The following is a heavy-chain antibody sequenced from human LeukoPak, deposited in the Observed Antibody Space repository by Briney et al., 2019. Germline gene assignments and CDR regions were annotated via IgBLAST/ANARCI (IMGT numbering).Heavy chain of an antibody. D-gene: IGHD5-24*01. Sequence: ASVKVSCKASGYTFTIYGISWLRQAPGQGLEWMGWISAYNGNTNYAQKLQGTVTMTTDPSTSTAYMELRSLRSDDTAVYYCARTRRWLQSGYFDYWGQGTLVTVSS. CDR2: ISAYNGNT. CDR1: GYTFTIYG. CDR3: ARTRRWLQSGYFDY. J-gene: IGHJ4*02. V-gene: IGHV1-18*01.